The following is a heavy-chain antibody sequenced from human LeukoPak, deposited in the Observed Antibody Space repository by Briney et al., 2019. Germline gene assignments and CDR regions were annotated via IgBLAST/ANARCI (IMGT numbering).Heavy chain of an antibody. CDR1: GGSISSYY. CDR2: IYYSGST. V-gene: IGHV4-59*01. D-gene: IGHD6-6*01. Sequence: PSETLSLTCTVSGGSISSYYWSWIRQPPGKGLEWIGYIYYSGSTNYNPSLKSRVTISVDTSKNQFSLKLSSVTAADTAVYYFAGEHSSSSFDYWGRGTLVTVSS. CDR3: AGEHSSSSFDY. J-gene: IGHJ4*02.